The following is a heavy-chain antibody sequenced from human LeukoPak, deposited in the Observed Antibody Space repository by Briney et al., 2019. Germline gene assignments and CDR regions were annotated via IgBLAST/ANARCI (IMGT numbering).Heavy chain of an antibody. CDR3: ARAEVRFLEWFYFDY. V-gene: IGHV1-69*13. CDR1: GGTFSSYA. D-gene: IGHD3-3*01. CDR2: IIPIFGTA. J-gene: IGHJ4*02. Sequence: GASVKVSCKASGGTFSSYAISWVRQAPGQGLEWMGGIIPIFGTANYAQKFQGRVTITADESTSTAYMELSSLRSEDTAVYYCARAEVRFLEWFYFDYWGQGTLVTVSS.